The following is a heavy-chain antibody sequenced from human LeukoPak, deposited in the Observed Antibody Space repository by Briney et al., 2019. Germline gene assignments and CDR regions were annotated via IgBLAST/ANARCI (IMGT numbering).Heavy chain of an antibody. CDR3: AKDSLMYSSGWYFDY. Sequence: GGSLRLSCAASGFTVSSNYMSWVRQAPGKGLEWVSAISGSGGSTYYADSVKGRFTISRDNSKNTLYLQMNSLRAEDTAVYYCAKDSLMYSSGWYFDYWGQGTLVTVSS. CDR2: ISGSGGST. V-gene: IGHV3-23*01. J-gene: IGHJ4*02. D-gene: IGHD6-19*01. CDR1: GFTVSSNY.